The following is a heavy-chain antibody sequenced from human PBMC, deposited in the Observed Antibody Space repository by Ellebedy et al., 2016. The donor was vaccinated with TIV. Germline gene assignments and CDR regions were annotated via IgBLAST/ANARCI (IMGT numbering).Heavy chain of an antibody. CDR2: ISSSSSPI. CDR1: GFTFSSYS. J-gene: IGHJ4*02. Sequence: GESLKISXAASGFTFSSYSMNWVRQAPGKGLEWVSYISSSSSPIYYADSVKGRFTISRDNAKNSLYLQMNSLRDEDTAVYYCARGAAVAGYYFDYWGQGTLVTVSS. CDR3: ARGAAVAGYYFDY. D-gene: IGHD6-19*01. V-gene: IGHV3-48*02.